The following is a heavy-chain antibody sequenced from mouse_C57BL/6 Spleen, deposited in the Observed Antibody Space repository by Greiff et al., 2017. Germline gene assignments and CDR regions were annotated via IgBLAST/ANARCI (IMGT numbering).Heavy chain of an antibody. Sequence: EVHLVESGEGLVKPGGSLTLSCAASGFTFSSYAMSWVRQTPEKRLEWVAYISSGGDYIYYADTVKGRFTISRDHARNTLYLQMSSLKSEDTAMYYCTRDAPLYYYGSSYVDYAMDYWGQGTSVTVSS. CDR2: ISSGGDYI. V-gene: IGHV5-9-1*02. J-gene: IGHJ4*01. CDR3: TRDAPLYYYGSSYVDYAMDY. D-gene: IGHD1-1*01. CDR1: GFTFSSYA.